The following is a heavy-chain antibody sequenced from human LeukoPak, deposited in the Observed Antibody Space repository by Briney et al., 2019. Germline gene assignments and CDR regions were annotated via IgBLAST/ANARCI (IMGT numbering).Heavy chain of an antibody. D-gene: IGHD6-13*01. J-gene: IGHJ4*02. CDR1: GVSISGHY. CDR3: AARLAAAGTIYFDF. CDR2: INPSGTT. Sequence: PSETLSLTCTVSGVSISGHYCSWIRQPPGKGLEWIRYINPSGTTDYNPSLRSRVTISLDTSNNQFSLKLTSVTAADTAVYYCAARLAAAGTIYFDFWGQGSLVTVSS. V-gene: IGHV4-59*11.